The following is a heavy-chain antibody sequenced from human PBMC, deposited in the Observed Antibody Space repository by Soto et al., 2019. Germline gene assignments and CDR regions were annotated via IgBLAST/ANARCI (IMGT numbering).Heavy chain of an antibody. CDR1: GYTFTSYA. J-gene: IGHJ4*02. CDR2: INAGNGNT. V-gene: IGHV1-3*01. CDR3: ARGYYYDSSGSPFGY. Sequence: ASVKVSCKASGYTFTSYAMHWVRQAPGQRLEWMGWINAGNGNTKYSQKFQGRVTITRDTSASTAYMELSSLRPEDTAVYYCARGYYYDSSGSPFGYWGQGTLVTVSS. D-gene: IGHD3-22*01.